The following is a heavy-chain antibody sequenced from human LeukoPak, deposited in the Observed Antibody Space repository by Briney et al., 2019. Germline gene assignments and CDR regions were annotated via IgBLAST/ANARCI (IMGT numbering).Heavy chain of an antibody. CDR1: GGSFSGYY. CDR3: ACPAPYHYGSWNSP. D-gene: IGHD3-10*01. V-gene: IGHV4-34*01. CDR2: INHSGST. J-gene: IGHJ5*02. Sequence: SETLSLTCAVYGGSFSGYYWSWIRQPPGKGLEWIGEINHSGSTNYNPSLKSRVTISVDTSKNQFSLKLSSVTAADTAVYYCACPAPYHYGSWNSPWGQGTLVTVSS.